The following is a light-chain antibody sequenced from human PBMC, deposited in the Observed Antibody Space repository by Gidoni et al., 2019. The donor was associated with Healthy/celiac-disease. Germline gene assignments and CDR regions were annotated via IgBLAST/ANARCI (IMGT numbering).Light chain of an antibody. J-gene: IGLJ2*01. V-gene: IGLV3-1*01. CDR2: QDS. CDR3: QAWDSSTAG. CDR1: KLGEKY. Sequence: SYELTQPPSGSGSPGQTASFNCSGDKLGEKYACWYQQKPGQSPVLVLYQDSKRPSGIPERFSGSNSGNTATLTISGTQAMDEADYYCQAWDSSTAGVGGGTKLTVL.